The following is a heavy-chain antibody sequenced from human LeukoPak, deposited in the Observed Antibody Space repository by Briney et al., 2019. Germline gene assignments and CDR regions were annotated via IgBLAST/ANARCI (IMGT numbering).Heavy chain of an antibody. D-gene: IGHD6-6*01. V-gene: IGHV3-23*01. CDR2: ISGSGGST. J-gene: IGHJ4*02. Sequence: GGSLRLSCAASGFTFSSHGTSWVRQAPGQGLEWVSVISGSGGSTHYADSVKGRFTIARDDSKNTLYLQMNSLRVEDTAVYYCAKDREYSSSLGFDYWGQGTLVTVSS. CDR1: GFTFSSHG. CDR3: AKDREYSSSLGFDY.